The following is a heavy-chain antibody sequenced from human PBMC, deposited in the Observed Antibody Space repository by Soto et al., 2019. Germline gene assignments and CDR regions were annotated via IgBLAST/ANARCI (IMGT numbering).Heavy chain of an antibody. CDR2: ISSSGYI. V-gene: IGHV3-21*01. CDR1: GFDFNSYT. CDR3: ARDCSGGSCYPGMDV. D-gene: IGHD2-15*01. Sequence: EVQLVESGGGLVKPGGSLRLSCAACGFDFNSYTINWVRQAPGKRLEWLSSISSSGYIFSTDSVRGRFTISRDNAKNSVYLQINSLRAEDTAVYFCARDCSGGSCYPGMDVWGQGTTVTVSS. J-gene: IGHJ6*02.